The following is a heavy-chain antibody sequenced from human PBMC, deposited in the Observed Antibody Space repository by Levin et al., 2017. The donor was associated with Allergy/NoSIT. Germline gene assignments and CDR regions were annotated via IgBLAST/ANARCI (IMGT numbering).Heavy chain of an antibody. Sequence: ASVKVSCAASGFSFSSYWMHWVRQAPGKGLVWVSRINSDGSSTNYADSVKGRLTISRDNAKSTLYLQMNSLGAEDTAVYYCARGYFDFSAYTLYWGQGTLVTVSS. D-gene: IGHD3-22*01. V-gene: IGHV3-74*01. CDR2: INSDGSST. CDR1: GFSFSSYW. CDR3: ARGYFDFSAYTLY. J-gene: IGHJ4*02.